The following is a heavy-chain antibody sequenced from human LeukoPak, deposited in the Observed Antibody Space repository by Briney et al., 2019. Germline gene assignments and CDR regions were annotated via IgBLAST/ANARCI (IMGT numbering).Heavy chain of an antibody. CDR2: ISGSGGST. CDR1: GFTFSSYA. V-gene: IGHV3-23*01. D-gene: IGHD6-13*01. CDR3: AKGNIAAAGTDDAFDI. J-gene: IGHJ3*02. Sequence: PGGSLRLSCAASGFTFSSYAMSWVRQAPGKGLEWVSAISGSGGSTYYADSVKGRFTISRDNSKNTLYLQMNSLRAEDTAVYYCAKGNIAAAGTDDAFDIWGQGTMVTVSS.